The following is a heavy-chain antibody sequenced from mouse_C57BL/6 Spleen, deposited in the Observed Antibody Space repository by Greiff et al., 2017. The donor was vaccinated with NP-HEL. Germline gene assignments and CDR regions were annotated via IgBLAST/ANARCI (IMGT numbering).Heavy chain of an antibody. CDR3: ARNTSGSSPLLDY. D-gene: IGHD1-1*01. Sequence: VMLVESGPGLVQPSQSLSITCTVSGFSLTSYGVHWVRQSPGKGLEWLGVIWSGGSTDYNAAFISRLSISKDNTKSQVFFKMNSLQADDTSIYYCARNTSGSSPLLDYWGQGTTLTVSS. V-gene: IGHV2-2*01. J-gene: IGHJ2*01. CDR1: GFSLTSYG. CDR2: IWSGGST.